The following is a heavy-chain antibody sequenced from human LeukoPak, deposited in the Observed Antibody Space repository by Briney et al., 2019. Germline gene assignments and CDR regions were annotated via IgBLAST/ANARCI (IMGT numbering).Heavy chain of an antibody. D-gene: IGHD6-13*01. J-gene: IGHJ4*02. CDR2: IYSGGYT. Sequence: GGSLRLSCAASGFTVSSYYMNWVRQAPGKGLEWVSVIYSGGYTNYADSVKGRFTVSRDNSKNTLYLQMNSLRAEHTAVYYCARASSLGAAGQLDYWGQGTLVTVSS. CDR1: GFTVSSYY. CDR3: ARASSLGAAGQLDY. V-gene: IGHV3-66*01.